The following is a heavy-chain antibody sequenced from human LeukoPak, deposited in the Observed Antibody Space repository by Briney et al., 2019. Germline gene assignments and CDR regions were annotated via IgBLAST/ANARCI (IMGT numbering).Heavy chain of an antibody. CDR1: GYTFTSYG. Sequence: ASVKVSCKASGYTFTSYGISWVRQAPGQGLEWVGWISAYNGNTNYAQKLQGRFTMTTDTSTSTAYMELRSLRSDDTAVYYCGRIEPDSSSWYWGQGTLVTVSS. J-gene: IGHJ4*02. CDR3: GRIEPDSSSWY. D-gene: IGHD6-13*01. V-gene: IGHV1-18*01. CDR2: ISAYNGNT.